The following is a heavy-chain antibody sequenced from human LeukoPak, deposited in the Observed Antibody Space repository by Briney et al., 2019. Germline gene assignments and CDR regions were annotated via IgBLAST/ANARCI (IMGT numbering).Heavy chain of an antibody. V-gene: IGHV1-24*01. CDR3: ATALRGLLWFGEFPAEYFQH. CDR1: GYTLTELS. D-gene: IGHD3-10*01. J-gene: IGHJ1*01. CDR2: FDPEDGET. Sequence: ASVKVSCKVSGYTLTELSMHWVRQAPGKGLEWMGGFDPEDGETIYAQKFQGRVTMTEDTSTDTAYMELSSLRSEDTAVYYCATALRGLLWFGEFPAEYFQHWGQGTLVTVSS.